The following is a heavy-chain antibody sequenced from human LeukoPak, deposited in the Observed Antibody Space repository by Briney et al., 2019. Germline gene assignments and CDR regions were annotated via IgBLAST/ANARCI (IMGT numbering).Heavy chain of an antibody. CDR3: ARDRRYCSSTSCYTATRFDY. J-gene: IGHJ4*02. D-gene: IGHD2-2*02. CDR1: GGSISSGGYY. V-gene: IGHV4-31*03. CDR2: IYYSGST. Sequence: PSETLSLTCTVSGGSISSGGYYWSWIRQLPGKGLEWIGYIYYSGSTYYNPSLKSRVTISVDTSKNQFSLKLSSVTAADTAVYYCARDRRYCSSTSCYTATRFDYWGQGTLVTVSS.